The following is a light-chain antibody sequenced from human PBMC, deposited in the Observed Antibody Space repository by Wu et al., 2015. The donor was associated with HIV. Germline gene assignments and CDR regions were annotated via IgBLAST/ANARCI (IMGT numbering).Light chain of an antibody. CDR2: AAS. CDR3: QQYYTYPLT. J-gene: IGKJ4*01. CDR1: QGISSF. V-gene: IGKV1-8*01. Sequence: AIRMTQSPSSLSASTGDRVTITCRASQGISSFLAWFQQKPGKAPKLLIYAASTLQSGVPSRFSGSGSGTDFTLTISRLQSEDFATYYCQQYYTYPLTSGGGTKVEIK.